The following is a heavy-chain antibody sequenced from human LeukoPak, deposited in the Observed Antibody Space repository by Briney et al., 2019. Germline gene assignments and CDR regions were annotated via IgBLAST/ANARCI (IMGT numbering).Heavy chain of an antibody. Sequence: PSETLSLTCTVSGGSISSYYWSWIRQPPGKGLEWIGYNSGSTNYNPSLKSRVTISVDTSKNQFSLKLSSVTAADTAVYYCARGTPGRSYYYYYYMDVWGKGPRSPSP. CDR2: NSGST. V-gene: IGHV4-59*01. CDR3: ARGTPGRSYYYYYYMDV. D-gene: IGHD3-10*01. J-gene: IGHJ6*03. CDR1: GGSISSYY.